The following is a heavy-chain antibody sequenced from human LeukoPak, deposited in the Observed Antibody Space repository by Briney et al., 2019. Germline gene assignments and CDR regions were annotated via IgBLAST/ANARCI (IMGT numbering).Heavy chain of an antibody. D-gene: IGHD6-13*01. CDR3: ARDLRPSSSWYLPLYFDY. V-gene: IGHV4-61*02. CDR2: VYTSGST. CDR1: GGSISSGSYY. Sequence: PSETLSLTCTVSGGSISSGSYYWSWIRQPAGTGLEWIGRVYTSGSTNYNPSLKTRVAISVDTSKNQFSLKLSSVTAADTAVYYCARDLRPSSSWYLPLYFDYWGQGTLVTVSS. J-gene: IGHJ4*02.